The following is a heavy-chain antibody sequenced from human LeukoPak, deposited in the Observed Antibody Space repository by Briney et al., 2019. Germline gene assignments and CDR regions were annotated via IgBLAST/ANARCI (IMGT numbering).Heavy chain of an antibody. V-gene: IGHV4-34*01. D-gene: IGHD2-2*01. CDR2: INHSGST. CDR1: GGSFSGYY. Sequence: PSETLSLTCAVYGGSFSGYYWSWIRQPPGKGLEWIGEINHSGSTNYNPSLKSRVTISVDTSKNQFSLKLSSATAADTAVYYCAVGIVVVPAAGFDYWGQGTLVTVSS. J-gene: IGHJ4*02. CDR3: AVGIVVVPAAGFDY.